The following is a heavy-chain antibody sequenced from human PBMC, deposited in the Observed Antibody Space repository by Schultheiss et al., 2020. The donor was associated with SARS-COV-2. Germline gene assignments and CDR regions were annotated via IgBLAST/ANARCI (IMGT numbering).Heavy chain of an antibody. D-gene: IGHD3-10*01. CDR1: GGSFSGYY. V-gene: IGHV4-34*01. Sequence: SETLSLTCAVYGGSFSGYYWSWIRQPPGKGLEWIGEINHRGSTNYNPSLKSRVTISVDTSKNQFSLRLTSVTAADTAVYYCATAPFWGSGSYYDYWGQGTPVTVSS. J-gene: IGHJ4*02. CDR3: ATAPFWGSGSYYDY. CDR2: INHRGST.